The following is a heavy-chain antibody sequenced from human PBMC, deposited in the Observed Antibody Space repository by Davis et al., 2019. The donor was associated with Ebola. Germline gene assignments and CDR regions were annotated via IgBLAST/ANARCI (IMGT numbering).Heavy chain of an antibody. J-gene: IGHJ4*02. Sequence: ASVKVSCKVSGYTLTELSMHWVRQAPGKGLEWMGGFDPEDGETIYAQKFQGRVTMTEDTSTDTAYMELSSLRSEDTAVYYCARGISVVVVAASRLHYWGQGTLVTVSS. CDR1: GYTLTELS. CDR2: FDPEDGET. CDR3: ARGISVVVVAASRLHY. D-gene: IGHD2-15*01. V-gene: IGHV1-24*01.